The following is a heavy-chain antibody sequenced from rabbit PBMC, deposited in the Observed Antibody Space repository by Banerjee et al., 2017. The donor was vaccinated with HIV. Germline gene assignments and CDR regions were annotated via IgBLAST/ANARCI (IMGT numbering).Heavy chain of an antibody. CDR3: ARDLAGVTGWNFGL. D-gene: IGHD4-1*01. CDR2: IYAGSGNT. J-gene: IGHJ4*01. CDR1: GFSFSSGYD. V-gene: IGHV1S43*01. Sequence: QEQLEESGGDLVKPGASLTLTCTASGFSFSSGYDMCWVRQAPGKGLEWIGYIYAGSGNTWYANWVNGRFTISRSTSLNTVTLQMTSLTAADTATYFCARDLAGVTGWNFGLWGPGTLVTVS.